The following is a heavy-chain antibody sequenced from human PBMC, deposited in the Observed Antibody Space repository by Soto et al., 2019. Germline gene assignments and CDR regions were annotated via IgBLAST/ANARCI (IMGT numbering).Heavy chain of an antibody. CDR1: GFTFSSYA. Sequence: GESLKISCAASGFTFSSYAMSWVRQAPGKGLEWVSAISGSGGSTYYADSVKGRFTISRDNSKNTLYLQMNSLRAEDTAVYYCAKDPAARPIYFDYWGQGTLVTVSS. J-gene: IGHJ4*02. CDR3: AKDPAARPIYFDY. V-gene: IGHV3-23*01. CDR2: ISGSGGST. D-gene: IGHD6-6*01.